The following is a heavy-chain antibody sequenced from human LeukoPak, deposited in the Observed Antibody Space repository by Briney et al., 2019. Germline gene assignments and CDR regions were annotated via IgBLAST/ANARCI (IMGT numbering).Heavy chain of an antibody. CDR3: ARDRECSGRTCYVFDFDY. D-gene: IGHD2-15*01. CDR2: IYHSGNA. Sequence: PSETLSLTCAVSGGSISSSNWWSWVRQPPGKGLEWIGEIYHSGNANYNPSLTSRVSMSLDKSKNQFSLKLTSVTAADTAVYYCARDRECSGRTCYVFDFDYWGQGTLVTVSS. CDR1: GGSISSSNW. V-gene: IGHV4-4*02. J-gene: IGHJ4*02.